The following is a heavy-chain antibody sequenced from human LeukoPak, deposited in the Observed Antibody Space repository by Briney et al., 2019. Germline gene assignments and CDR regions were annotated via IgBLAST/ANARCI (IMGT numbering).Heavy chain of an antibody. CDR2: IYYSGST. CDR3: ARGGPGLDDAFDI. J-gene: IGHJ3*02. CDR1: GGSISSSSYY. D-gene: IGHD1-1*01. Sequence: SETLSLTCTVSGGSISSSSYYWGWIRQPLGKGLEWIGSIYYSGSTYYNPSLKSRVTISVDRSKNQFSLKLSSVTAADTAVYYCARGGPGLDDAFDIWAKGQWSPSLQ. V-gene: IGHV4-39*07.